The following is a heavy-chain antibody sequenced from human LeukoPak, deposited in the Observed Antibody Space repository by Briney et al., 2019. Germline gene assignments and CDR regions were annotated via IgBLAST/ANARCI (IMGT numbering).Heavy chain of an antibody. Sequence: PVGSLRLSCAASGFTFSSFNMNWVRQTPGKGLEWVSSISIGKRDVQYADSLEGRFTISRDNAKNSLYLQMNTLRAEDTAVCFCAREVGSGWNYFDLWGQGNLVTVSS. J-gene: IGHJ4*02. CDR2: ISIGKRDV. V-gene: IGHV3-21*01. CDR3: AREVGSGWNYFDL. CDR1: GFTFSSFN. D-gene: IGHD6-19*01.